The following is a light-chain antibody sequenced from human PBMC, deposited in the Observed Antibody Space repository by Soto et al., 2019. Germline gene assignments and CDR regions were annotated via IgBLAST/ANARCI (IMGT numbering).Light chain of an antibody. V-gene: IGKV1-39*01. CDR3: QRSYTAPLT. CDR2: AAS. J-gene: IGKJ4*01. Sequence: DIQMTQYPYSLSGSVGDRVTITCRASQSISTYLNWYQQKPGKAPNLLIFAASTLQSGVPSRFSGSGSGTDFTLTIRSLQPEDFATYYCQRSYTAPLTFGGGTKVDIK. CDR1: QSISTY.